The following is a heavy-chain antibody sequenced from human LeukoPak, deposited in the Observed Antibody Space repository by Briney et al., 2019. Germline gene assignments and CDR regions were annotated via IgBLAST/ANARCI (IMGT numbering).Heavy chain of an antibody. CDR3: ARSPESGGIVFDI. D-gene: IGHD3-16*01. J-gene: IGHJ3*02. Sequence: GGSLRLSCAASGFTFSDHYIDWVRQAPGKGLEWVGRSRNKANGYTTEYGASVKGRFSISRDDSKNSVYLQMNSLKTEDTAVYYCARSPESGGIVFDIWGQGTMVTVSS. V-gene: IGHV3-72*01. CDR2: SRNKANGYTT. CDR1: GFTFSDHY.